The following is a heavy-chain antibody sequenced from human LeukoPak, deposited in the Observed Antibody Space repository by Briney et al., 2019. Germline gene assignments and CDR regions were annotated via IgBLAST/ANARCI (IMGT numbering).Heavy chain of an antibody. CDR3: AREAGNYGDYDYDY. D-gene: IGHD4-17*01. J-gene: IGHJ4*02. V-gene: IGHV1-69*05. CDR1: GGTFSSYA. Sequence: ASVKVSCKASGGTFSSYAISWVRQAPGQGLEWMGRIIPIFGTANYAQKFQDRVTITTDESTSTAYMELSSLRSEDTAVYHCAREAGNYGDYDYDYWGQGTLVTVSS. CDR2: IIPIFGTA.